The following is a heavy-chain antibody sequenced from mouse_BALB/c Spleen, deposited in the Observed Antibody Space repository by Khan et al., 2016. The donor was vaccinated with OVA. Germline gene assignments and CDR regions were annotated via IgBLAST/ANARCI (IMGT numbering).Heavy chain of an antibody. CDR2: SSSNSDDYVT. J-gene: IGHJ2*01. V-gene: IGHV6-6*02. CDR3: WILL. Sequence: EARHEATGGGLGQPGGSMKLSCVASGFFFSNYWMNWVRQSPEKGPDWGAESSSNSDDYVTHYARSVKGRFTISRDDSKRSVYLQMNNLRAEDTGIYYCWILLWGQGTTLTVS. CDR1: GFFFSNYW.